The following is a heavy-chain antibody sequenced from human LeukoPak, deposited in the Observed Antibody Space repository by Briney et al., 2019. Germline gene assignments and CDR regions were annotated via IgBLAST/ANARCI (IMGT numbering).Heavy chain of an antibody. Sequence: GGSLRLSCAASGFTFSSYAMHWVRQAPGKGLEWVAVISYDGSNKYYADSVKGRFTISRDNSKNTLYLQMNSLRAEDTAVYYCGRDSSSCFDYWGQGTLVTVSS. CDR1: GFTFSSYA. CDR2: ISYDGSNK. D-gene: IGHD6-6*01. CDR3: GRDSSSCFDY. V-gene: IGHV3-30-3*01. J-gene: IGHJ4*02.